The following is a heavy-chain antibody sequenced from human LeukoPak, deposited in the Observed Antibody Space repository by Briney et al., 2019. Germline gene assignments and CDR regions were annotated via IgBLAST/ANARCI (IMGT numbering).Heavy chain of an antibody. CDR1: GYTFTSYD. D-gene: IGHD5-12*01. CDR2: MNPNSGNT. CDR3: ARGLNSGYDFSFEFDY. J-gene: IGHJ4*02. V-gene: IGHV1-8*01. Sequence: GASVKVSCKASGYTFTSYDINWVRQATGQGLEWMGWMNPNSGNTGYAQKFQGRVTMTRNTSISTAYMELSSLRSEDTAVYYCARGLNSGYDFSFEFDYWAQGTLVTVSS.